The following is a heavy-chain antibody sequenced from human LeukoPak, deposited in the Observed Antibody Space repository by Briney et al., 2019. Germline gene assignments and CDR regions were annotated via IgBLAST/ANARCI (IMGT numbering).Heavy chain of an antibody. CDR2: IYYSGST. Sequence: SGTLSLTCTVSGGSISSYYWSWIRQPPGKGLEWIGYIYYSGSTNYNPSLKSRVTISVDTSKNQFSLKLSSVTAADTAVYYCARGKNYGGDAFDIWGQGTMVTVSS. CDR1: GGSISSYY. J-gene: IGHJ3*02. CDR3: ARGKNYGGDAFDI. D-gene: IGHD4-23*01. V-gene: IGHV4-59*01.